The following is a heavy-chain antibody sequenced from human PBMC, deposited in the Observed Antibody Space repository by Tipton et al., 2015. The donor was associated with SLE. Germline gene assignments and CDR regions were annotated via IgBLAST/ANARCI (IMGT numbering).Heavy chain of an antibody. CDR2: IYYSGST. CDR1: GGSISSYY. J-gene: IGHJ3*02. Sequence: TLSLTCTVSGGSISSYYWSWIRQPPGKGLEWIGYIYYSGSTNYNPSLKSRVTISVDPSKNHFSLTLSSVPASDTAVYYCAREVRNAFDIWGQGTMVTVSS. CDR3: AREVRNAFDI. V-gene: IGHV4-59*01.